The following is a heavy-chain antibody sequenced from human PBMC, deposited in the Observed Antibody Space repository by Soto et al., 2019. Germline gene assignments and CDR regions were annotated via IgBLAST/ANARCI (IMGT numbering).Heavy chain of an antibody. D-gene: IGHD3-10*01. CDR1: GFTFSSYW. Sequence: PGGSLRLSCAASGFTFSSYWMSWVRQAPGKGLEWVANIKQDGSEIYYVDSVKGRFTISRDNARNSLYLQMNSLRAEDTAVYYCAREGSLWFGESREENWGQGTLVTVSS. V-gene: IGHV3-7*01. CDR3: AREGSLWFGESREEN. CDR2: IKQDGSEI. J-gene: IGHJ4*02.